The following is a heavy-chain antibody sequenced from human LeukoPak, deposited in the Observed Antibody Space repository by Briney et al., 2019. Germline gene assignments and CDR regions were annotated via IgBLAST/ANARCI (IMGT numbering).Heavy chain of an antibody. CDR2: ISGSSSTT. CDR3: AREMVFGVVIIGNYMDV. J-gene: IGHJ6*03. V-gene: IGHV3-48*01. CDR1: GFTFSSFS. D-gene: IGHD3-3*01. Sequence: PGGSLRLSCAASGFTFSSFSVNWVRQAPGKGLEWVSYISGSSSTTYYADSVKGRLTISRDNAKNSLYLQMNSLRAEDTAMYYCAREMVFGVVIIGNYMDVWGKGTTVTVSS.